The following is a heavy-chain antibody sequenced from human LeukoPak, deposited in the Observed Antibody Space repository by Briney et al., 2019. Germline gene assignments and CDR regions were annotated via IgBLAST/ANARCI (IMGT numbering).Heavy chain of an antibody. V-gene: IGHV3-30*02. D-gene: IGHD5-18*01. CDR1: GFTFSSYG. CDR3: AKREKYSYGYYFDY. J-gene: IGHJ4*02. CDR2: IRYDGSNK. Sequence: GGSLRLSCAASGFTFSSYGMHWVRQAPGKGLEWVAFIRYDGSNKYYADSVKGRFTISRDNSKNTLYLQMNSLRAEDTAVYYCAKREKYSYGYYFDYWGQGTLVTVSS.